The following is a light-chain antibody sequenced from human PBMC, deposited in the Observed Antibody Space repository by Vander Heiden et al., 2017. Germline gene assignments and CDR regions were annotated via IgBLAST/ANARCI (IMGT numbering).Light chain of an antibody. CDR1: QTIRDY. CDR2: AAT. V-gene: IGKV1-39*01. CDR3: QQSYSTPLT. Sequence: EIQLTQSPSSLSASIGDRVSIPCRTSQTIRDYVNWFQQKSAKAPKLLIYAATRLQSGVPSRFSGSGSGTDFTLTISSLQPEDIAVYYCQQSYSTPLTFGGGTRVEI. J-gene: IGKJ4*01.